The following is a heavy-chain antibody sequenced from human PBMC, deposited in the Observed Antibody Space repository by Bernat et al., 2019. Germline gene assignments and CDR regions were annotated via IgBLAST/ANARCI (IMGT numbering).Heavy chain of an antibody. Sequence: QVQLVESGGGVVQPGGSLRLSCAASGFTFSSYGLHWVRQAPGKGLVWVAFIRYDGSNKYYADAVKGRITISRDNYKNTLYMQMNSLRAEDTAVYYCAKHGGDNYYDSSGYYYFDYWGQGTLVTVSS. CDR1: GFTFSSYG. CDR3: AKHGGDNYYDSSGYYYFDY. V-gene: IGHV3-30*02. J-gene: IGHJ4*02. D-gene: IGHD3-22*01. CDR2: IRYDGSNK.